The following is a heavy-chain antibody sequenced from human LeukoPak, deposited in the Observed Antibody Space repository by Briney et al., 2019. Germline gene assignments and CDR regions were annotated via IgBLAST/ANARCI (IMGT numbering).Heavy chain of an antibody. Sequence: SETLSLTCTVSGGSISSSSYYWGWIRQPPGKGLGWIGSVHYSGSTYYNPSLKSRVTMSVDTSKNQFSLNLSSVTAADTAVYYCARERLDCSGGSCYSGVGDYWGQGTLVTVSS. CDR2: VHYSGST. CDR1: GGSISSSSYY. CDR3: ARERLDCSGGSCYSGVGDY. J-gene: IGHJ4*02. V-gene: IGHV4-39*07. D-gene: IGHD2-15*01.